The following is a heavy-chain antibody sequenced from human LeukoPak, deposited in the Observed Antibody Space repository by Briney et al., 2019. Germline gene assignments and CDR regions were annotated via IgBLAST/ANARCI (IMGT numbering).Heavy chain of an antibody. Sequence: PGGSLRLSCAASGFTFSSYGMHWVRQAPGKGLEWVAFIRYDGSDKYYVDSVKGRFTISRDNSKNTLYLQMNSLRPEDTAVYYCAKDGVGMGDYWGQGTLVTVSS. D-gene: IGHD3-10*01. CDR3: AKDGVGMGDY. J-gene: IGHJ4*02. CDR2: IRYDGSDK. CDR1: GFTFSSYG. V-gene: IGHV3-30*02.